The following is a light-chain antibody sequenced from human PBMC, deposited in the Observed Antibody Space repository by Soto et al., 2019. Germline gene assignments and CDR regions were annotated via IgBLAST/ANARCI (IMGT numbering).Light chain of an antibody. CDR2: GAS. CDR1: QSISSSY. CDR3: QQYGSSPRT. Sequence: EVVLTQSPVTLSLSPGDRATLSCRASQSISSSYLAWYQHKPGQAPRLLIYGASRRATGIPDRFSGSGSGTDFTLTISRLEAEDFALYYCQQYGSSPRTFAQGTKVDIK. J-gene: IGKJ1*01. V-gene: IGKV3-20*01.